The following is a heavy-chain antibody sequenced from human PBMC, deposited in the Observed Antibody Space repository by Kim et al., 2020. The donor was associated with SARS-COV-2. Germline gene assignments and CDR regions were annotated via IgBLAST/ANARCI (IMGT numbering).Heavy chain of an antibody. CDR1: GFTFSSYG. J-gene: IGHJ5*02. CDR3: AKEDLS. Sequence: GGSLRLSCAASGFTFSSYGMHWVRQAPGKGLEWVAVISYDGSNKYYADSVKGRFTISRDNSKNTLYLQMNSLRAEDTAVYYCAKEDLSWGQGTLVTVSS. CDR2: ISYDGSNK. V-gene: IGHV3-30*18.